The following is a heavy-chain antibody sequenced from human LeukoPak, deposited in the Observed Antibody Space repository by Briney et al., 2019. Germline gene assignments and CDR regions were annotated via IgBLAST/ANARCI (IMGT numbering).Heavy chain of an antibody. J-gene: IGHJ4*02. D-gene: IGHD3-22*01. V-gene: IGHV4-30-2*01. CDR2: IYHSGST. CDR3: ARGPTYYYDSSGYYTEYVDY. Sequence: PSETLSLTCTVSGGSISSGGYYWSWIRQPPGKGLEWIGYIYHSGSTYYNPSLKSRVTISVDRSKNQFSLKLSSVTAADTAVYYCARGPTYYYDSSGYYTEYVDYWGQGTLVTVSS. CDR1: GGSISSGGYY.